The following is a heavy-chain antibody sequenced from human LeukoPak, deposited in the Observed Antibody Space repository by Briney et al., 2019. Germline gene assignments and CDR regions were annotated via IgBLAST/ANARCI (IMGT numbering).Heavy chain of an antibody. CDR2: IKQDGSEK. Sequence: PGGSLRLSCAASGFTFSSYWMSWVRQAPGKGLEWVANIKQDGSEKYYVDSVKGRFTISRDNAKNSLYLQMSSLRAEDTAVYYCARGEYYDFWSGYPFDYWGQGTLVTVSS. CDR1: GFTFSSYW. V-gene: IGHV3-7*05. D-gene: IGHD3-3*01. J-gene: IGHJ4*02. CDR3: ARGEYYDFWSGYPFDY.